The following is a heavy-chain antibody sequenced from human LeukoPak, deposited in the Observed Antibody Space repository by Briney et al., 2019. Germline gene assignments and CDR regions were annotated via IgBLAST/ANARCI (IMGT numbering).Heavy chain of an antibody. CDR3: ARVPGIAAAGPYYYYYYYMDV. CDR1: GGSISSGSYY. D-gene: IGHD6-13*01. V-gene: IGHV4-61*02. J-gene: IGHJ6*03. CDR2: IYTSGST. Sequence: PSETLSLTCTVSGGSISSGSYYWSWIRQPAGKGLEWIGRIYTSGSTNYNPSLKSRVTISVDTSKNQFSLKLSSVTAADTAVYYCARVPGIAAAGPYYYYYYYMDVWGKGTTVTVSS.